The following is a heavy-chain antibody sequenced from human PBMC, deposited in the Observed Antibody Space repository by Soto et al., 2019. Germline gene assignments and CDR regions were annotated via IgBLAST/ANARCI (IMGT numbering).Heavy chain of an antibody. CDR1: GVSISSGNW. J-gene: IGHJ5*02. V-gene: IGHV4-4*02. D-gene: IGHD4-17*01. CDR2: IFHDGTA. CDR3: ARNHYGDPPLNNWFDP. Sequence: SETLSLTCAVSGVSISSGNWWTWVRQTPQRGLEYIGEIFHDGTANYSPSLKSLVTISLETTKSQFSLKLSSVTAADTAVYYCARNHYGDPPLNNWFDPWGQGSLVTVSS.